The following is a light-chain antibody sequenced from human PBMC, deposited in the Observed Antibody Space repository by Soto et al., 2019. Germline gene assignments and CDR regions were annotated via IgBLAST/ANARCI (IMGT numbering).Light chain of an antibody. CDR3: QQYGSSPLT. J-gene: IGKJ4*01. Sequence: EIVLTQSPGTLSLSPGEGATLSCRASQSVRSSYLAWYQQKPGQAARLLIYGASSRATGIPDRFSGSGSGTDFTLTFSRLEPEDFAVYYCQQYGSSPLTFGGGTKVDIK. CDR2: GAS. CDR1: QSVRSSY. V-gene: IGKV3-20*01.